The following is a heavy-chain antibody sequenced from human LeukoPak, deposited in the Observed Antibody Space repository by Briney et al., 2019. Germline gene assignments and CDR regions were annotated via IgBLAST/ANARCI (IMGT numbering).Heavy chain of an antibody. V-gene: IGHV3-21*01. CDR2: ISSSSSYI. D-gene: IGHD6-19*01. CDR3: ALDVTVAGGY. Sequence: MTGGPLRLSCAPSGFTFSSYSMNWVRQAPGKGLEWVSSISSSSSYIYYADSVKGRFTISRDNAKNSLYLQMNSLRAEDTAAYYCALDVTVAGGYWGQGTLVTVSS. J-gene: IGHJ4*02. CDR1: GFTFSSYS.